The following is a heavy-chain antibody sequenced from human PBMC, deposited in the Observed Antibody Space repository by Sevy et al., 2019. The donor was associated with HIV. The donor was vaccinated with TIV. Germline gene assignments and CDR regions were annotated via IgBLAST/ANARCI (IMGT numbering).Heavy chain of an antibody. CDR3: ARPNYGDYYYFDY. V-gene: IGHV4-39*01. Sequence: SETLSLTCSVSGGSISSSNYYWGWIRQPPGKGLEWIGSIYYSGNTYYNLSLKSRVTISVDTSKNQFSLKLTSVTAANTAVHYCARPNYGDYYYFDYWGRGTLVTVSS. CDR1: GGSISSSNYY. CDR2: IYYSGNT. J-gene: IGHJ4*02. D-gene: IGHD4-17*01.